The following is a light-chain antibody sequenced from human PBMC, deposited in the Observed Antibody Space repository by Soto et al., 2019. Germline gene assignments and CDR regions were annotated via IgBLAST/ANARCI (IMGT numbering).Light chain of an antibody. CDR3: SSFTSSNTYV. CDR1: SSDIGAYNR. V-gene: IGLV2-18*02. J-gene: IGLJ1*01. Sequence: QSALTQPPSVSGSPGQSVAISCTGTSSDIGAYNRVSWYQQPPGTAPKLMIYDVNNRPSGVPDRFSGSKSGNTASLTISGLQADDEADYYCSSFTSSNTYVFGTWTKLTVL. CDR2: DVN.